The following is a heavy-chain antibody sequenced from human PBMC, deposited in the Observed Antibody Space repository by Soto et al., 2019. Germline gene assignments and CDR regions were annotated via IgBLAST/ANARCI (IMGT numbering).Heavy chain of an antibody. Sequence: SETLSLTCAVSGGSISSGGYSWSWIRQPPGKGLEWIGYTYHSGSTYYNPSLKSRVTISVDTSKNQFSLKLSSVTAADTAVYYCARATYIVLVPAARGWFDPWGQGTLVTVSS. D-gene: IGHD2-2*01. CDR3: ARATYIVLVPAARGWFDP. CDR2: TYHSGST. V-gene: IGHV4-30-2*05. CDR1: GGSISSGGYS. J-gene: IGHJ5*02.